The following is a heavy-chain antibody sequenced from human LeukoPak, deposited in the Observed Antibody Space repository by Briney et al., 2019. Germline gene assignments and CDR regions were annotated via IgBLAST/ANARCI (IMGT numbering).Heavy chain of an antibody. J-gene: IGHJ3*02. CDR2: IIPILGIA. D-gene: IGHD4-11*01. V-gene: IGHV1-69*02. CDR1: GGTFSSYT. Sequence: GASVKVSCKASGGTFSSYTISWVRPTPGQGLEWMGRIIPILGIANYAHKFQGRVTITADKSTSTAYMELSSLRCEDTAVYYCARSTFNYGAFDIWGQGTMVTVSS. CDR3: ARSTFNYGAFDI.